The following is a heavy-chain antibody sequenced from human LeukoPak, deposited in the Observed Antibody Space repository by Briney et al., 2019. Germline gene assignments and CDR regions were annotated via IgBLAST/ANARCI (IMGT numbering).Heavy chain of an antibody. J-gene: IGHJ4*02. D-gene: IGHD6-19*01. CDR3: ARKEGGWTPFDY. CDR1: GFTFSNAW. V-gene: IGHV4-38-2*01. Sequence: GSLRLSCAASGFTFSNAWMSWVRQAPGKGLEWIGSIYYSGSTYYNPSLKSRVTISVDTSKNQFSLKLSSVTAADTAVYYCARKEGGWTPFDYWGQGTLVTVSS. CDR2: IYYSGST.